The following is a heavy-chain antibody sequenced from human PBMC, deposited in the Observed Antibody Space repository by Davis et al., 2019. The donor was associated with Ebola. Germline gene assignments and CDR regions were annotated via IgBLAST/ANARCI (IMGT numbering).Heavy chain of an antibody. CDR1: AYTFTDYN. V-gene: IGHV1-2*06. Sequence: ASVKLSCKASAYTFTDYNIHWMRQAPAQGLEWLGRVILKSGATNYAQKFQGRVTMTRDTSISTVYMELSSMRYDDTADYYCARGHNYAHEYWGQGTLVTVSS. D-gene: IGHD4-11*01. CDR2: VILKSGAT. CDR3: ARGHNYAHEY. J-gene: IGHJ4*02.